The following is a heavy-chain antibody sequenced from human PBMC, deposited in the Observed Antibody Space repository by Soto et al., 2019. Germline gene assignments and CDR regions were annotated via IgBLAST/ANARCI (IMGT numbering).Heavy chain of an antibody. J-gene: IGHJ4*02. D-gene: IGHD4-17*01. CDR1: GGSVSSGSYY. CDR2: IYYSGST. CDR3: ARERSNYGGNSKYYFDY. Sequence: SDTLSLTCTVSGGSVSSGSYYWSWIRQPPGKGLEWIGYIYYSGSTNYNPSLKSRVTISVDTSKNQFSLKLSSVTAADTAVYYCARERSNYGGNSKYYFDYWGQGTLVTVSS. V-gene: IGHV4-61*01.